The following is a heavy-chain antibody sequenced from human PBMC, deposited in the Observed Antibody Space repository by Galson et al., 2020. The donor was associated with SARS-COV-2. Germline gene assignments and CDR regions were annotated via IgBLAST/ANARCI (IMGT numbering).Heavy chain of an antibody. V-gene: IGHV3-7*01. D-gene: IGHD3-22*01. Sequence: GGSLRLSCAASGFTFSSYWMSWVRQAPGKGLEWVANIKQDGSEKYYVDSVKGRFTISRDNAKNSLYLQMNSLRAEDTAVYYCARDTTHDSSGYDQLYYYYGMDVWGQGTTVTVSS. CDR2: IKQDGSEK. CDR1: GFTFSSYW. CDR3: ARDTTHDSSGYDQLYYYYGMDV. J-gene: IGHJ6*02.